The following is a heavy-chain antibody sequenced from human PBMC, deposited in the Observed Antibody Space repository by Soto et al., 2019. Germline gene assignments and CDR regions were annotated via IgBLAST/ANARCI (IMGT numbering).Heavy chain of an antibody. CDR3: ASSRAVAGLYGMDV. J-gene: IGHJ6*02. CDR1: GYSFTSYW. Sequence: PGESLKISCKGSGYSFTSYWISWVRQMPGKGLEWMGRIDPSDSYTNYSPSFQGHVTISADKSISTAYLQWSSLKASDTAMHYCASSRAVAGLYGMDVWGQGTTVTVSS. CDR2: IDPSDSYT. D-gene: IGHD6-19*01. V-gene: IGHV5-10-1*01.